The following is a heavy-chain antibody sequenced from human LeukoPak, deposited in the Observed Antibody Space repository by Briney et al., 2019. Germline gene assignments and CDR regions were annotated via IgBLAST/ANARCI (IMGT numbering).Heavy chain of an antibody. Sequence: SVKVSCKASGGTFSSYAISWVRQAPGQGLEWMGRIIPILGIANYAQKFQGRVTITADKSTSTAYMELSTLKSEDTAVYYCARAESLAPFDYWGQGTLVTVSP. D-gene: IGHD3-10*01. J-gene: IGHJ4*02. V-gene: IGHV1-69*04. CDR3: ARAESLAPFDY. CDR2: IIPILGIA. CDR1: GGTFSSYA.